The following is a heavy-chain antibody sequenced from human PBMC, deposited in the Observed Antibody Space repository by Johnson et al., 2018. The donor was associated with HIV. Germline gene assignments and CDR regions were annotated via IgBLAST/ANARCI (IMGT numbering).Heavy chain of an antibody. CDR1: GFTFSNAW. V-gene: IGHV3-30*02. CDR3: AKDEGKSWPDAFDI. CDR2: IRYDGNNK. Sequence: QVQLVESVGGLVKPGGSLRLSCAASGFTFSNAWMSWVRQAPGKGLEWVTFIRYDGNNKYYADSMRGRLTISRDNSKNTVYLQMNSLRTEDTAVYYCAKDEGKSWPDAFDIWGQGTLVTVSS. J-gene: IGHJ3*02. D-gene: IGHD4-23*01.